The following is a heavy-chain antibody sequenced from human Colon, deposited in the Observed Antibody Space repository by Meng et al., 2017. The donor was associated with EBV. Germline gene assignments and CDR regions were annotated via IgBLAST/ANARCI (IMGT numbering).Heavy chain of an antibody. CDR1: GRSLSGAY. V-gene: IGHV4-34*12. CDR2: IIHGGSP. D-gene: IGHD2-8*02. CDR3: ARRPTGIDH. J-gene: IGHJ4*01. Sequence: QVQLQQWGAGLLKPSETLSLTCAVNGRSLSGAYWNWIRQPPGKGLAWIGEIIHGGSPSYNPSLKSRVTISIDTSKNQLSLMLSSVTAADTAVYYCARRPTGIDHWGHGPLVTVYS.